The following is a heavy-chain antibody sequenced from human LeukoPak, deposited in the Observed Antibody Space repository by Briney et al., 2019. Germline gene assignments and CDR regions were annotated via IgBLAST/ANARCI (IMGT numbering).Heavy chain of an antibody. CDR3: VKVMAEYQLLSGPDY. V-gene: IGHV3-64D*06. D-gene: IGHD2-2*01. J-gene: IGHJ4*02. CDR1: VFTFSSYA. Sequence: GGSLRLSCSASVFTFSSYAMHWVRQAPGKGLEYVSAISSNGGSTYYADSVKGRFTISRDNSKNALYLQMSSLRAEDTAVYYCVKVMAEYQLLSGPDYWGQGTLVTVSS. CDR2: ISSNGGST.